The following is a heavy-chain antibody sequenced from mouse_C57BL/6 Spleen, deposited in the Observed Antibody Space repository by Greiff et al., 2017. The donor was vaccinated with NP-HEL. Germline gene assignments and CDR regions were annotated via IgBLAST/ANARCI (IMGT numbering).Heavy chain of an antibody. J-gene: IGHJ2*01. Sequence: VQLKQSGAELVRPGASVKLSCTASGFNIKDYYMHWVKQRPEQGLEWIGRIDPEDGDTEYAPKFQGKATMTADTSSNTAYLQLSSLTSEDTAVYYCTTAYYYGTGYFDYWGQGTTLTVSS. V-gene: IGHV14-1*01. CDR1: GFNIKDYY. D-gene: IGHD1-1*01. CDR3: TTAYYYGTGYFDY. CDR2: IDPEDGDT.